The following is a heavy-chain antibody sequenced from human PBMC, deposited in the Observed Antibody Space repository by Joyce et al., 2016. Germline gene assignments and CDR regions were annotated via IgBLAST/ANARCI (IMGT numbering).Heavy chain of an antibody. D-gene: IGHD6-19*01. CDR2: VFYTGKT. CDR1: GVSVTSASYY. J-gene: IGHJ4*02. V-gene: IGHV4-61*01. CDR3: ARLPDINGWPFDS. Sequence: QVHLQESGPGLMKPSETLSLTCTVSGVSVTSASYYWTWIRQHPGKGLEWIGYVFYTGKTNYNPALKSRATVSLETSRNQLSLTLTSVTAADTAVYYCARLPDINGWPFDSWGQGTQVTVSS.